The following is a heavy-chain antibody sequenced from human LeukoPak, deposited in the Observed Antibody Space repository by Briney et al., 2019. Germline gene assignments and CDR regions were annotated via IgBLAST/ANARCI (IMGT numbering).Heavy chain of an antibody. CDR1: GYTFTSYC. CDR3: ARDLDYGGDY. CDR2: INPSGGST. Sequence: ASVKVSCKASGYTFTSYCMHWVQQAPGQGLEWMGIINPSGGSTSYAQKFQGRVSMTRDTSTSTVYMELSSLGSEDTAVYYCARDLDYGGDYWGQGTLVTVSS. V-gene: IGHV1-46*01. D-gene: IGHD4-17*01. J-gene: IGHJ4*02.